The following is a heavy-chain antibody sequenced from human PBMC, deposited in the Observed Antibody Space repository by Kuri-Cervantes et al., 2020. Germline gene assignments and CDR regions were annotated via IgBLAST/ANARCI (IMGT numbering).Heavy chain of an antibody. CDR3: AKGVVVTRYGMDV. CDR1: GFTFDDYA. Sequence: GGSLRLSCAASGFTFDDYAMHWVRQAPGKGLEWVSGISWNSGSIGYADSVKGRFTISRDNAKNSLYLQMNSLRAEDTALYCCAKGVVVTRYGMDVWGQGTTVAVSS. V-gene: IGHV3-9*01. J-gene: IGHJ6*02. D-gene: IGHD3-22*01. CDR2: ISWNSGSI.